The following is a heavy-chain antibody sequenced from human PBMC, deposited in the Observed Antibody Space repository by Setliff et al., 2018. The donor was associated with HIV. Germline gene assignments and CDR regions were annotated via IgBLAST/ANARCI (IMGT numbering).Heavy chain of an antibody. D-gene: IGHD1-26*01. J-gene: IGHJ4*02. V-gene: IGHV1-18*01. Sequence: ASVKVSCKASGYTFACYGITWVRQAPGQGLEWMGWISAYDGNTNYAQKVRERVTLTTDTATTTAFMELKNLTSADTAVYFCARSDWELVLSSFDYWGQGTQVTVSS. CDR2: ISAYDGNT. CDR3: ARSDWELVLSSFDY. CDR1: GYTFACYG.